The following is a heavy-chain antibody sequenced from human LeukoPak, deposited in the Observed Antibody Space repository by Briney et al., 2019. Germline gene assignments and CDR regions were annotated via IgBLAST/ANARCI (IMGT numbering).Heavy chain of an antibody. CDR2: VYYSGDT. CDR3: ARHPFATPFDH. J-gene: IGHJ4*02. Sequence: SETLSLTCTVSGDSISGVYWSWIRQPPRKGLEWIGYVYYSGDTNYNPSLKSRVTMSLDTSKNQVSLRLSSVTAADTAVYYCARHPFATPFDHWGRGTLLTVSS. CDR1: GDSISGVY. D-gene: IGHD2-15*01. V-gene: IGHV4-59*08.